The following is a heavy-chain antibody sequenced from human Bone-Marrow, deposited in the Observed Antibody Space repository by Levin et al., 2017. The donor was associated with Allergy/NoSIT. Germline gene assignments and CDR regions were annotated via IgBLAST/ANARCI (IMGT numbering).Heavy chain of an antibody. Sequence: GASVKVSCKASGGSFSSYAISWVRQAPGQGLEWMGGMIPMFGTPNYAQKLRGRVTITANESTSTAYMELRILRSDDTAVYYCARERAPGYDSSGNYDYWGQGTLVTVSS. CDR3: ARERAPGYDSSGNYDY. CDR2: MIPMFGTP. J-gene: IGHJ4*02. V-gene: IGHV1-69*13. D-gene: IGHD3-22*01. CDR1: GGSFSSYA.